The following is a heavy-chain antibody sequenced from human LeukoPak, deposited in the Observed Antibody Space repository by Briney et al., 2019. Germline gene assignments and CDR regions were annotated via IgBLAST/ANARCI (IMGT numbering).Heavy chain of an antibody. J-gene: IGHJ3*02. CDR1: GFTFSSYA. Sequence: GGSLTLSCAASGFTFSSYAMHWVRQATGKGLEYVSAISSNGGSTYYANSVKGRFTISRDNSKNTLYLQMGSLRAEDMAVYYCARDSFADAFDIWGQGTMVTVSS. D-gene: IGHD3-16*01. CDR2: ISSNGGST. V-gene: IGHV3-64*01. CDR3: ARDSFADAFDI.